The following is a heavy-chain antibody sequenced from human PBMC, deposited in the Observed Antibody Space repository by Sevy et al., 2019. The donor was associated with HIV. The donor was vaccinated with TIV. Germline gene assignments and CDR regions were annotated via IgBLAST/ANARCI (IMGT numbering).Heavy chain of an antibody. CDR3: ATAPSSLRCQHFDY. V-gene: IGHV3-23*01. CDR2: ISSSGGST. D-gene: IGHD4-17*01. CDR1: GFTFSSYA. Sequence: GGSLRLSCAASGFTFSSYAMSWVRQAPGKGLEWVSAISSSGGSTYYADSVKGRFTISRDNSKNTLYLQMNSLRAEDTAVYYCATAPSSLRCQHFDYWGQGTLVTVSS. J-gene: IGHJ4*02.